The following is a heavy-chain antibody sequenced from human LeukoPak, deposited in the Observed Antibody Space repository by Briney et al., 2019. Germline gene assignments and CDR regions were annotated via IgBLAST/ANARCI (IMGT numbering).Heavy chain of an antibody. D-gene: IGHD6-13*01. Sequence: NPSETLSLTCTVSGGSISSSRYYWGWIRQPPGKGLEWIGSIYYSGSTYYNPSLKSRVTISVDTSKNQFSLKLSSVTAADTAVYYCARQVAAAGMGDYFDYWGQGTLVTVSS. CDR1: GGSISSSRYY. CDR3: ARQVAAAGMGDYFDY. CDR2: IYYSGST. J-gene: IGHJ4*02. V-gene: IGHV4-39*01.